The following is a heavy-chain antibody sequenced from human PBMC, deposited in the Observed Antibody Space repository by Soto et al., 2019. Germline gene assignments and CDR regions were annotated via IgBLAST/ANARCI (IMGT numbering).Heavy chain of an antibody. CDR3: ARGYCSSTSCYSPYYYYGMDV. CDR1: GYTFTSYD. V-gene: IGHV1-8*01. Sequence: QVQLVQSGAEVKKPGASVKVSCKASGYTFTSYDINWVRQATGQGLEWMGWMNPNSGNTGYAQKFHGRVTMTRNTSISTAYMELSSLRSEDTAVYYCARGYCSSTSCYSPYYYYGMDVWGQGTTVTVSS. D-gene: IGHD2-2*01. CDR2: MNPNSGNT. J-gene: IGHJ6*02.